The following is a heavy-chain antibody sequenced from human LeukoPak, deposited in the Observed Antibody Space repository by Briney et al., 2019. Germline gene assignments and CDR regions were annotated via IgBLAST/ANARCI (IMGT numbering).Heavy chain of an antibody. CDR3: ARDLTAAGTNFDY. V-gene: IGHV3-30-3*01. D-gene: IGHD6-13*01. CDR1: GFTFSSYA. J-gene: IGHJ4*02. CDR2: ISYDGSNK. Sequence: PGGSLRLSCAASGFTFSSYAMHWVRQAPGKGLEWVAVISYDGSNKYYADSVKGRFTISRDNSKNTLYLQMNSLGAEDTAVYYCARDLTAAGTNFDYWGQGTLVTVSS.